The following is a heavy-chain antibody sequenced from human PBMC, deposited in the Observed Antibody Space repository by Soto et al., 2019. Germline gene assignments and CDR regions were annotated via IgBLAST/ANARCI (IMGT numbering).Heavy chain of an antibody. D-gene: IGHD4-17*01. CDR2: TNYRSKWYN. CDR3: ARDPPTATGALDI. Sequence: SQTLSLTCAISGDSVSSNSAAWNWIRQSPSRGLEWLGRTNYRSKWYNDYAVSVQSRISINPDTSKNQFSLQLNSVTPEDTAVYYCARDPPTATGALDIWGQGTMVTVSS. J-gene: IGHJ3*02. V-gene: IGHV6-1*01. CDR1: GDSVSSNSAA.